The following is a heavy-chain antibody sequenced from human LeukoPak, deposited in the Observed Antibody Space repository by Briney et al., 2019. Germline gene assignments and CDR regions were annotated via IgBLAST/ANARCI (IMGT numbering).Heavy chain of an antibody. Sequence: GASVKVSCKASGYTFTGYYIHWVRQAPGQGLEWMGWINPNCGGTNYAQKFQGRVTMTRDTSISTAYMELSRLRSDDTAVYYCAIDFWSGYGMDVWGQGTTLTVSS. J-gene: IGHJ6*02. CDR2: INPNCGGT. V-gene: IGHV1-2*02. CDR1: GYTFTGYY. D-gene: IGHD3-3*01. CDR3: AIDFWSGYGMDV.